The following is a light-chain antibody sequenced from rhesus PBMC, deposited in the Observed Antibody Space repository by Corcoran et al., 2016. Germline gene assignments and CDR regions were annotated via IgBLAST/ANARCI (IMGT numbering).Light chain of an antibody. J-gene: IGKJ1*01. CDR1: QSLFYSSNNENY. Sequence: DIVLTQSPDSLAVSLGERVTINCKSSQSLFYSSNNENYLAWYQQKPGQPPRLLIYWASPRESGVPNRFSGGGSGTDFPLTISGLQAEDVAVYYCQQYYSSPWTFGQGTKVEIK. V-gene: IGKV4-1*01. CDR2: WAS. CDR3: QQYYSSPWT.